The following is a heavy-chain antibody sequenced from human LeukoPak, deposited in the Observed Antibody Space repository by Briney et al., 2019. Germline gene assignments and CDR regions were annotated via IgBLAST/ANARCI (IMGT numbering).Heavy chain of an antibody. CDR1: GFPFSSFG. CDR2: IWYDGSNK. CDR3: ARVQGRFFGSGSYLGVDH. V-gene: IGHV3-33*01. J-gene: IGHJ4*02. Sequence: PGGSLRLSCAASGFPFSSFGMHWVRQAPGNGLEWVAVIWYDGSNKYYADSVKDRFTVSRDNSKNTLYLQMNSLRAEDTAVYYCARVQGRFFGSGSYLGVDHWGQGTLVTVSS. D-gene: IGHD3-10*01.